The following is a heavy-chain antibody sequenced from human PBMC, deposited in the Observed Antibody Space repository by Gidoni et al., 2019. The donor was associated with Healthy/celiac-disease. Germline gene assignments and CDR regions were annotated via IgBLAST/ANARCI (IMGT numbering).Heavy chain of an antibody. CDR3: ARERTYCSSTSCYGYYYYGMDV. CDR2: ISYDGSNK. Sequence: SGSYAMHWVRQAPGKGLEWVAVISYDGSNKYYADSVKGRFTISRDNSKNTLYLQMNSLRAEDTAVYYCARERTYCSSTSCYGYYYYGMDVWGQGTTVTVSS. J-gene: IGHJ6*02. CDR1: SGSYA. D-gene: IGHD2-2*01. V-gene: IGHV3-30-3*01.